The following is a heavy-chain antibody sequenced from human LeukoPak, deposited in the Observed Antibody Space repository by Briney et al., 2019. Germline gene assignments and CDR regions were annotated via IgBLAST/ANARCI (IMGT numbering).Heavy chain of an antibody. Sequence: PSETLSLTCTVSGDSISLSFYYWGWIRQPPGKALEWIGSVYYSGTTSYNPSLKSRVTISVDMSKNHFSLRLRSVTAADTAMYYCARGTLYRGWSYYLDFWGQGSQVTVSS. V-gene: IGHV4-39*07. CDR1: GDSISLSFYY. J-gene: IGHJ4*02. CDR2: VYYSGTT. D-gene: IGHD6-19*01. CDR3: ARGTLYRGWSYYLDF.